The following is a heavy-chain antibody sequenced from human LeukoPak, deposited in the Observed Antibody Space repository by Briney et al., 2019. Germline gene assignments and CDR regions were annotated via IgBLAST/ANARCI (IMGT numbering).Heavy chain of an antibody. CDR1: GGTFSSYA. Sequence: GASVKVSCKASGGTFSSYAISWVRQAPGQGLEWMGRIIPILGIANYAQKFQGRVTITADKSTSTAYMELSSLRSEDTAVYYCARVIAGLAIVGATFDYWGQGTLVTVSS. CDR3: ARVIAGLAIVGATFDY. J-gene: IGHJ4*02. CDR2: IIPILGIA. V-gene: IGHV1-69*04. D-gene: IGHD1-26*01.